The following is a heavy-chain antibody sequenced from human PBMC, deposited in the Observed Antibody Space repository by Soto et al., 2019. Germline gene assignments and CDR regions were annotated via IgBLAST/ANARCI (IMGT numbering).Heavy chain of an antibody. Sequence: GGSLRLSCAASGFTFSDYYMNWIRQAPGKGLEWISYISNSGSSISYADSVKGRFTISRDNARSSLYLQMNSLKAEDTSVYYCAMSAFTEPGTLSVWGQGTLVTVSS. V-gene: IGHV3-11*01. D-gene: IGHD6-13*01. CDR1: GFTFSDYY. CDR3: AMSAFTEPGTLSV. J-gene: IGHJ1*01. CDR2: ISNSGSSI.